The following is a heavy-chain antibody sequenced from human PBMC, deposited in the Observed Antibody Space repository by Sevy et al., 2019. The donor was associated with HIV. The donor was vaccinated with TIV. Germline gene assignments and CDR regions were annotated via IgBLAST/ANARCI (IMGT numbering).Heavy chain of an antibody. J-gene: IGHJ4*02. CDR3: AREPYFFDKSGYYWDY. Sequence: SETLSLTCAVSGVSVSSDTYYWSWIRQPPGKGLEWIGYVYHTGSTNYSPSFKSRVTISVDTSKNRFSLRLFSVAAAETAVYYCAREPYFFDKSGYYWDYWGQGALVTVSS. CDR1: GVSVSSDTYY. D-gene: IGHD3-22*01. CDR2: VYHTGST. V-gene: IGHV4-61*01.